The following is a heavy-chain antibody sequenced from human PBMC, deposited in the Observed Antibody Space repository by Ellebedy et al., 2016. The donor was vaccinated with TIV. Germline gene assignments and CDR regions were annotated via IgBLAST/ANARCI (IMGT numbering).Heavy chain of an antibody. CDR3: AATLPETVVTSLHLDY. D-gene: IGHD4-23*01. J-gene: IGHJ4*02. CDR1: GGSFSGYY. Sequence: SETLSLTXAVYGGSFSGYYWSWIRQPPGKGLEWIGEINHSGSTNYNPSLKSRVTISVDTSKNQFSLKLSSVTAADTAVYYCAATLPETVVTSLHLDYWGQGTLVTVSS. CDR2: INHSGST. V-gene: IGHV4-34*01.